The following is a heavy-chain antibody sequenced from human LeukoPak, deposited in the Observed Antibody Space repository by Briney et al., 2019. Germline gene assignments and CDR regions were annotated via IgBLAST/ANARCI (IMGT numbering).Heavy chain of an antibody. CDR2: INPSGGST. J-gene: IGHJ4*02. CDR3: VRNLAPMTLDY. D-gene: IGHD3-22*01. Sequence: GASVKVSCKASGYTFTSYYMHWVRQAPGQGLEWMGMINPSGGSTSYAQKFQGRVTMTRDTSTSTVYMELSSPRSEDTAVYYCVRNLAPMTLDYWGQGTLVTVSS. CDR1: GYTFTSYY. V-gene: IGHV1-46*01.